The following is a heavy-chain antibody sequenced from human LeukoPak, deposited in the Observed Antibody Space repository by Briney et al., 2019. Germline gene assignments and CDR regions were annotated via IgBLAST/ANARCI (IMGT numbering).Heavy chain of an antibody. J-gene: IGHJ3*02. CDR3: VRKYYGAFDI. D-gene: IGHD3-3*01. V-gene: IGHV3-23*01. Sequence: GGSLRLSCAASGFTFSNYAMSWVRQAPGKGLEWVSDISDIGVYTSYVGSVKGRFTISRDNSKNTLYLQMNSLRAEDTALYYCVRKYYGAFDIWGQGTMVTVSS. CDR1: GFTFSNYA. CDR2: ISDIGVYT.